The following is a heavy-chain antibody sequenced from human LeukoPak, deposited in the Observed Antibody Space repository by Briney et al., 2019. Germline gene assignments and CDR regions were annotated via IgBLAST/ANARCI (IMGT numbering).Heavy chain of an antibody. V-gene: IGHV1-69*13. CDR3: ARVDGYPTYWYFDL. D-gene: IGHD5-24*01. CDR2: IIPIFGTA. Sequence: SVKVSCKASGGTFSSYAISWVRQAPGQGLEWMGGIIPIFGTANYAQKFQGRVTITADESTSTAYMELSSLRSEDTAVYYCARVDGYPTYWYFDLWGRGTLVTVSS. J-gene: IGHJ2*01. CDR1: GGTFSSYA.